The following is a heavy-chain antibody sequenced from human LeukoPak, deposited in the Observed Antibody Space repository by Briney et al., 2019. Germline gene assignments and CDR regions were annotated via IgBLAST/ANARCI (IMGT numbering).Heavy chain of an antibody. V-gene: IGHV1-8*01. Sequence: GASVKVSRKASGYTFTSYDIHWARQATGHGLEWMGWMNPNSAHTGHAQQFQGRVTMTRDTSITTAYMELSSLTSEDTAMYYCTRGPSLHTNWVGGRWFDPWGQGTLVTVSS. J-gene: IGHJ5*02. D-gene: IGHD1-1*01. CDR1: GYTFTSYD. CDR3: TRGPSLHTNWVGGRWFDP. CDR2: MNPNSAHT.